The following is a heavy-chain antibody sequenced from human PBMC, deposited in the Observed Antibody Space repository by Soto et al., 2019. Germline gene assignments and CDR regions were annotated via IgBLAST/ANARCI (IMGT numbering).Heavy chain of an antibody. J-gene: IGHJ2*01. CDR2: IKQDGSEK. CDR1: GFTFSSYW. D-gene: IGHD3-22*01. CDR3: ECPGLVVFITNHCYXDL. V-gene: IGHV3-7*01. Sequence: PGGSLRLSCAASGFTFSSYWMSWVRQAPGKGLEWVANIKQDGSEKYYVDSVKGRFTISRDNAKNSLYLQMNSLRAEDTAVYYCECPGLVVFITNHCYXDLWGRGTMVTVSS.